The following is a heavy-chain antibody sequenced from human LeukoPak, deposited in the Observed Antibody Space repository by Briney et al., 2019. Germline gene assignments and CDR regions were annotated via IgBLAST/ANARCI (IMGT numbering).Heavy chain of an antibody. J-gene: IGHJ3*02. CDR2: ISAYNGNT. CDR3: ARDRGRIAVARPDAFDI. CDR1: GYTFTSYG. Sequence: GASVKVSCKASGYTFTSYGISWVRQAPGQGLEWMGWISAYNGNTNYAQKLQVRVTMTTDTSTSTAYMELRSLRSDDTAVYYCARDRGRIAVARPDAFDIWGQGTMVTVSS. V-gene: IGHV1-18*01. D-gene: IGHD6-13*01.